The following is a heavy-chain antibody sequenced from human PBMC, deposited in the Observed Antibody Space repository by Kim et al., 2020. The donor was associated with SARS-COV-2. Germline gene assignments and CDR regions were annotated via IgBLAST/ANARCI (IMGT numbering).Heavy chain of an antibody. V-gene: IGHV3-33*01. D-gene: IGHD4-17*01. CDR3: ARLYGGNYKATGY. Sequence: YADSVKGRFTISRDNSKNTLYLQMNSLRAEDTAVYYCARLYGGNYKATGYWGQGTLVTVSS. J-gene: IGHJ4*02.